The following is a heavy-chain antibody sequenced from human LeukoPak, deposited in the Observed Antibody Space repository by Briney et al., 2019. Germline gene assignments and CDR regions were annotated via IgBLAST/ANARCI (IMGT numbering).Heavy chain of an antibody. CDR3: ARGSSG. CDR2: ISYDGSNK. Sequence: HTGGSLRLSCAASGFTFSSYAMTWVRQAPGKGLEWVAVISYDGSNKYYADSVKGRFTISRDNSKNTLYLQMNSLRAEDTAVYYCARGSSGWGQGTLVTVSS. D-gene: IGHD6-19*01. J-gene: IGHJ4*02. CDR1: GFTFSSYA. V-gene: IGHV3-30-3*01.